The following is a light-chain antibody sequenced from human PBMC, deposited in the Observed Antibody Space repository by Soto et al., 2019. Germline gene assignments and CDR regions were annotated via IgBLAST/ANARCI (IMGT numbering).Light chain of an antibody. V-gene: IGLV1-40*01. J-gene: IGLJ2*01. Sequence: QSVLTQPPSVSGAPGQRVTISCTGSSSNIGAGYDVHWYQQLPGTAPKLLIYGNSNRPSGVPDRFSGSKSGTSASLAITGLQAEDEADYYCQSYDSSLSGEGVVLGGGTKLTVL. CDR3: QSYDSSLSGEGVV. CDR1: SSNIGAGYD. CDR2: GNS.